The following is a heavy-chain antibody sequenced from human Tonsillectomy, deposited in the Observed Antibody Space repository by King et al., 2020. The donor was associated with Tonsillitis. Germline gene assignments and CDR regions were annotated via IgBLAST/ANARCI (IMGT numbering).Heavy chain of an antibody. J-gene: IGHJ4*02. Sequence: VRLQESGPGLVKPSETLSLTCTVSGGSISSDYWSWIRLTPGRGLEWIGYIYYSGNTKYNPSLKSRVTISADSSKNQFSLKLSSVTAADTAVYYCARSELLGTTTFDYWGQGTLVTVSS. CDR3: ARSELLGTTTFDY. D-gene: IGHD1-26*01. CDR1: GGSISSDY. CDR2: IYYSGNT. V-gene: IGHV4-59*13.